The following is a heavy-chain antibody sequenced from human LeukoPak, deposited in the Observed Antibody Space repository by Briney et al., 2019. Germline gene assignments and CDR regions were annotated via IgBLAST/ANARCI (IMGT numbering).Heavy chain of an antibody. Sequence: PSQTLSLICTVSGGPISSGGYYWSWIRQHPGKGLEWIGYIYYSGSTYYNPSLKSRVTISIDTSKSQFSLKLSSVTAADTAVYYCASEKKSAAGVFDYWGQGTLVTVSS. V-gene: IGHV4-31*03. CDR2: IYYSGST. D-gene: IGHD6-13*01. J-gene: IGHJ4*02. CDR1: GGPISSGGYY. CDR3: ASEKKSAAGVFDY.